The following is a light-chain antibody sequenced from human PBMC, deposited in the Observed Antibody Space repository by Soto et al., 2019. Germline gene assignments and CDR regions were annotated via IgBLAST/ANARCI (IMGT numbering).Light chain of an antibody. Sequence: EIVMTQSPDTLSVSPGERATLSCRASQSISSDLGWYQQKPGQAPRLLISGASTRATGVPARFSGSGSGTEFTLTISSLQSEDFAVYYCQQYNNWPRTFGQGTKVEIK. J-gene: IGKJ1*01. V-gene: IGKV3-15*01. CDR1: QSISSD. CDR3: QQYNNWPRT. CDR2: GAS.